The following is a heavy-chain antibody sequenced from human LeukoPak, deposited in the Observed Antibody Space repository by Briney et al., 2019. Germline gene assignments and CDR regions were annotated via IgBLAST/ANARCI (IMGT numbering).Heavy chain of an antibody. V-gene: IGHV1-2*02. D-gene: IGHD1-14*01. CDR3: ARVSREPLIDYMDV. J-gene: IGHJ6*03. CDR1: GYTFTGYS. Sequence: GASVKVSCRASGYTFTGYSMHWVRQAPGQGLDWMGWINPENGVTSYAQKFQGGVTMTSDTSIGTAYMELRSLISDDTAIYYCARVSREPLIDYMDVWGKGTTVTVSS. CDR2: INPENGVT.